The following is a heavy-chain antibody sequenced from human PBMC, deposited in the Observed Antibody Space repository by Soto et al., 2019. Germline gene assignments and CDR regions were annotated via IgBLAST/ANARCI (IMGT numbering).Heavy chain of an antibody. J-gene: IGHJ6*03. D-gene: IGHD3-10*01. CDR1: GFTFSSYG. CDR3: ARDGGVNGSGSYYYYYYMDV. V-gene: IGHV3-33*01. Sequence: GGSLRLSCAASGFTFSSYGMHWVRQAPGKGLEWVAVIWYDGSNKFYADSVKGRFTISRDNSKNTLYLQMNSLRAEDTAVYYCARDGGVNGSGSYYYYYYMDVWGKGTTVTVSS. CDR2: IWYDGSNK.